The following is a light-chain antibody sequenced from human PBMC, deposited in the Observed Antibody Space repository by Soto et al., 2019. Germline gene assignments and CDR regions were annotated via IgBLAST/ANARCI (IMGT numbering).Light chain of an antibody. CDR2: DAS. J-gene: IGKJ3*01. CDR1: QSVSSK. Sequence: EIAMTQSPATLSVSPGERATLSCRASQSVSSKLAWYQQKPGQAPRLLIYDASTRATGIPARFSGSGSGTEFTLTISSLQSEDFAVYYCQQRSNWPVFTFGPGTKVDIK. CDR3: QQRSNWPVFT. V-gene: IGKV3-15*01.